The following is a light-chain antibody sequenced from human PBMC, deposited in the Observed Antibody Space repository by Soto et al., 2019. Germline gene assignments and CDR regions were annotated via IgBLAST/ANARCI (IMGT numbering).Light chain of an antibody. V-gene: IGLV2-8*01. Sequence: QSALTQPPSASGSPGQSVTISCTGSSSDVGGYNYVSWYQQHPGKAPKLMIYDVSKRPSGVPDRFSGSKSGNMASLTVSGLQAEDEADYYCSSYAGSNIVVFGGGTKVTVL. CDR3: SSYAGSNIVV. CDR2: DVS. J-gene: IGLJ2*01. CDR1: SSDVGGYNY.